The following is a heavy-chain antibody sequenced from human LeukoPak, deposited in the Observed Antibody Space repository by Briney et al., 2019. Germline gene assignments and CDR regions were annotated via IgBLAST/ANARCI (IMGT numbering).Heavy chain of an antibody. CDR3: AGRDVVAKKDYFDY. D-gene: IGHD2-15*01. J-gene: IGHJ4*02. CDR1: GGSFSGYY. Sequence: TLSLTCAVYGGSFSGYYWSWIRQPPGKGLEWIGEINHSGSTNYNPALKSRVTISVDTSKNQFSLKLSSVTAADTAVYYCAGRDVVAKKDYFDYWGQGTLVT. V-gene: IGHV4-34*01. CDR2: INHSGST.